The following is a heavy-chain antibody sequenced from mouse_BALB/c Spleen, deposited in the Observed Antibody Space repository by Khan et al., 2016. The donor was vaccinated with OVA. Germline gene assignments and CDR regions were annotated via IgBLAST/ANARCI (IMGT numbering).Heavy chain of an antibody. CDR3: AKWGTGYQALDY. CDR1: GFSLTNYG. V-gene: IGHV2-3*01. CDR2: LWSDGST. D-gene: IGHD4-1*01. J-gene: IGHJ4*01. Sequence: VQLQESGPGLVAPSQSLYITCTVSGFSLTNYGVSWVRQPPGKGLEWLGVLWSDGSTNYHSPLISRLSISKDNSKSQVFLKLNRLQTDHTATYYCAKWGTGYQALDYWGQGPSVTVSP.